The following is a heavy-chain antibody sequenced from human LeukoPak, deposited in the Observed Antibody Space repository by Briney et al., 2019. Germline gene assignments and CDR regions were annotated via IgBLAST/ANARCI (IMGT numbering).Heavy chain of an antibody. Sequence: ASVKVSCKASGYTFTSYGINWVRQAPGQGLEWMGWISAYNGDTNYAQKLQGRVTMTTDTSTSTAYMELRSLRSDDTAVYYCARADYDSSGYYYYYYYYMDVWGKGTTVTISS. D-gene: IGHD3-22*01. CDR2: ISAYNGDT. CDR1: GYTFTSYG. V-gene: IGHV1-18*01. J-gene: IGHJ6*03. CDR3: ARADYDSSGYYYYYYYYMDV.